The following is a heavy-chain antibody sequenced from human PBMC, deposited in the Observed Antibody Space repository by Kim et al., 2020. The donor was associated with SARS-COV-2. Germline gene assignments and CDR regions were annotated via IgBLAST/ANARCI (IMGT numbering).Heavy chain of an antibody. D-gene: IGHD1-20*01. CDR3: ARRYNWIGGAATDFDY. CDR1: GFIFSTYG. V-gene: IGHV3-33*01. CDR2: IWSDGSKK. Sequence: GGSLRLSCVASGFIFSTYGMHWVRQAPGKGLEWVAGIWSDGSKKVYGDSVKGRFTISRDNPENTLYLQMDSLRGEDTAVYYCARRYNWIGGAATDFDYWG. J-gene: IGHJ4*01.